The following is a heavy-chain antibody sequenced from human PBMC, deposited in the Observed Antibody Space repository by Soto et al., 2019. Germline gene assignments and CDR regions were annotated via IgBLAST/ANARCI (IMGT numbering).Heavy chain of an antibody. J-gene: IGHJ6*02. CDR2: IYSGGST. D-gene: IGHD6-19*01. V-gene: IGHV3-53*01. Sequence: GGSLRLSCAASGFTVSSKYMSWVRQAPGKGLEWVSVIYSGGSTYYADSVKGRFTISRDNSKNTLYLQMNSLRAEDTAVYYCARDQDSSGPPGYGMDVWGQGTTVTVSS. CDR3: ARDQDSSGPPGYGMDV. CDR1: GFTVSSKY.